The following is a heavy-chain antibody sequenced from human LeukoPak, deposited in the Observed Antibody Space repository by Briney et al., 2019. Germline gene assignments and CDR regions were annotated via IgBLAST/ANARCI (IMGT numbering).Heavy chain of an antibody. Sequence: PGGSLRLSCAASGFTFSSYSMNWVRQAPGKGLEWVSSISSSSSYIYYADSVKGRFTISRDNAKNSLYLQMNSLRAEDTAVYYCARDDYGSGSPLGYWGQGTLVTVSS. V-gene: IGHV3-21*01. CDR1: GFTFSSYS. CDR2: ISSSSSYI. J-gene: IGHJ4*02. CDR3: ARDDYGSGSPLGY. D-gene: IGHD3-10*01.